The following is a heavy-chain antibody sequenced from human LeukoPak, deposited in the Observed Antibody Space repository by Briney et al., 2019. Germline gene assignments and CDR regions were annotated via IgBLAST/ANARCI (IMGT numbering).Heavy chain of an antibody. CDR2: IYYSGST. CDR1: GGSISSYY. D-gene: IGHD5/OR15-5a*01. J-gene: IGHJ5*02. CDR3: AGCLRRPSVNWFDP. V-gene: IGHV4-59*01. Sequence: SETLSLTCTVSGGSISSYYWSWIRQPPGKGLEWIGYIYYSGSTNYNPSLKSRVTISVDTSKNQFSLKLSSVTAADTAVYYCAGCLRRPSVNWFDPWGQGTLVTVSS.